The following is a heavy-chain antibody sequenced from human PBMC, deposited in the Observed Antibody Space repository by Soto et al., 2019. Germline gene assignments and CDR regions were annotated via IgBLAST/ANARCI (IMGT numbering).Heavy chain of an antibody. D-gene: IGHD6-19*01. CDR3: ASYAGYSSGLVY. J-gene: IGHJ4*02. Sequence: SETLSLTCTVSGGSISSYYWSWIRQPPGKGLEWIGYIYYSGSTNYNPSLKSRVTISVDTSKNQFSLKASDTAMYYCASYAGYSSGLVYWGQGTLVTVSS. CDR2: IYYSGST. V-gene: IGHV4-59*12. CDR1: GGSISSYY.